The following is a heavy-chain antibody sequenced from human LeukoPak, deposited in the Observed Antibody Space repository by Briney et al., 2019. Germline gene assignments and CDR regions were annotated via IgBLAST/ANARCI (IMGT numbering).Heavy chain of an antibody. CDR1: GFTFSSYS. CDR2: ISSSSSYI. V-gene: IGHV3-21*01. D-gene: IGHD5-12*01. CDR3: ARRGSGYDSGFDY. J-gene: IGHJ4*02. Sequence: GGSLRLSCAASGFTFSSYSMNWVRQAPGKGLEWVSSISSSSSYIYYADSVKGRLTISRDNAKNSLYLQMNSLRAEDTAVYYCARRGSGYDSGFDYWGQGTLVTVSS.